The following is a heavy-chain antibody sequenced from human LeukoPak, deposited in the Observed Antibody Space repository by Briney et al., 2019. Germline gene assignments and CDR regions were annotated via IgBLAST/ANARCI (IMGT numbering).Heavy chain of an antibody. V-gene: IGHV3-48*01. Sequence: GGSLRLSCAASGFTVSSNYMSWVRQAPGKGLEWVSYISSSSSTIYYADSVKGRFTISRDNSKNTLYLQMNSLRAEDTAVYYCAKPHFDYWGQGALVTVSS. CDR3: AKPHFDY. CDR1: GFTVSSNY. J-gene: IGHJ4*02. CDR2: ISSSSSTI.